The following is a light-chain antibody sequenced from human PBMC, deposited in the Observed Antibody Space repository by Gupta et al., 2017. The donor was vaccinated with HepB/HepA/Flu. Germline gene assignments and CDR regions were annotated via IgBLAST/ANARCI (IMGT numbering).Light chain of an antibody. CDR2: RNN. Sequence: QSVLTQPPSASGTPGQRVTISCSGSSPNIGSNYVYWYQQLPGTAPNLLIYRNNQRPSGVPDRFSGSKSGTSASLAISGLRSEDEADYYCAAWDDSLSGRVVFGGGTKLTVL. J-gene: IGLJ2*01. V-gene: IGLV1-47*01. CDR3: AAWDDSLSGRVV. CDR1: SPNIGSNY.